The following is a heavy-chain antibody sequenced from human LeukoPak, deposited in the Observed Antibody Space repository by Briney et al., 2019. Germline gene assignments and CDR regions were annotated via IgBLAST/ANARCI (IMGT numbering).Heavy chain of an antibody. D-gene: IGHD4-23*01. J-gene: IGHJ4*02. Sequence: PSETLSLTCTVSGGSISSYYWSWIRQPPGKGLEWIGYIYYSGSTNYSPSLKSRVTISVDTSKNQFSLKLSSVTAADTAVYYCARDTNEGNDYWGQGTLVTVSS. CDR1: GGSISSYY. V-gene: IGHV4-59*01. CDR3: ARDTNEGNDY. CDR2: IYYSGST.